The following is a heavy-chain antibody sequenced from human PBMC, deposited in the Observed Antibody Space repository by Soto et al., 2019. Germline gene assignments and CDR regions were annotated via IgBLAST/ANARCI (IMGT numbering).Heavy chain of an antibody. V-gene: IGHV1-69*13. CDR1: GGTFSSYA. Sequence: VKVSCKASGGTFSSYAISWVRQAPGQGLEWMGGIIPIFGTANYAQKFQGRVTITADESTSTAYMELSSLRSEDTAVYYCASKRQYDFWSGPTRNYYGMDVWGQGTTVTVSS. D-gene: IGHD3-3*01. CDR2: IIPIFGTA. J-gene: IGHJ6*02. CDR3: ASKRQYDFWSGPTRNYYGMDV.